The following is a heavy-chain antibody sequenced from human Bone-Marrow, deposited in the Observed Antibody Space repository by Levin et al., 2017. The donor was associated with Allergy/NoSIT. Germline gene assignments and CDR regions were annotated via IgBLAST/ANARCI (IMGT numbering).Heavy chain of an antibody. V-gene: IGHV4-34*01. CDR2: INHSGST. D-gene: IGHD3-10*01. J-gene: IGHJ4*02. CDR1: GGSFSGYY. CDR3: ARGSPYYSGSADY. Sequence: SQTLSLTCAVYGGSFSGYYWRWIRQPPGKGLEWIGEINHSGSTNYNPSLKSRVTISVDTSKNQFSLKLSSVTAADTAVYYCARGSPYYSGSADYWGQGTLVTVSS.